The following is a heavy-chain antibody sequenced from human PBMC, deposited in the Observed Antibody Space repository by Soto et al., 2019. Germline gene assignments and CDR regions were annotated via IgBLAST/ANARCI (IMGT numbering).Heavy chain of an antibody. Sequence: SENLSLTCTVSCGSIRSHTYYWGWIRQPPGKELRWIASISYSGSTYYNPSLSSRVTISVDTSKNQFFLSLNSVTAADTAVYYCVRFWPPPDYGMLTTYSDAFDHWGQGTLVTVS. D-gene: IGHD3-9*01. V-gene: IGHV4-39*01. CDR3: VRFWPPPDYGMLTTYSDAFDH. CDR2: ISYSGST. J-gene: IGHJ4*02. CDR1: CGSIRSHTYY.